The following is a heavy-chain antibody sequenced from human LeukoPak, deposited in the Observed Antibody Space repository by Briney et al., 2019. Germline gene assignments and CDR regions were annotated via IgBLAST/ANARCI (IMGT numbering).Heavy chain of an antibody. D-gene: IGHD1-14*01. CDR1: GASISSSRYY. CDR2: IYYSGNT. V-gene: IGHV4-39*01. Sequence: PSETLSLTCTVSGASISSSRYYWGWIRQPPGKGLEWIGSIYYSGNTYYNPSLKSRVTISVDTSKNQFSLKLNSVAAADTAVYYCARQQPEVDYWGQGTLVTVSS. CDR3: ARQQPEVDY. J-gene: IGHJ4*02.